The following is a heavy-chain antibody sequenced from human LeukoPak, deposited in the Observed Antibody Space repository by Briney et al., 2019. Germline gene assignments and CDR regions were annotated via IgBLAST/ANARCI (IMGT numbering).Heavy chain of an antibody. CDR3: AAGRPYSLLDY. V-gene: IGHV1-24*01. CDR1: GSSLSELS. CDR2: FDVIDSET. J-gene: IGHJ4*02. D-gene: IGHD5-18*01. Sequence: ASVTVSYTVSGSSLSELSLYWVRQAPGKGLEWMGGFDVIDSETFYAQKFQGRVTMTEDSSTDTAYMELRSLTSDDTALYYCAAGRPYSLLDYWGQGPLVTVSS.